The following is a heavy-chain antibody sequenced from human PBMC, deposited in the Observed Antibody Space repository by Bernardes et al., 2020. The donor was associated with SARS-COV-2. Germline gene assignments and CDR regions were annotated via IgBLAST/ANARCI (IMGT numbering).Heavy chain of an antibody. J-gene: IGHJ4*02. CDR3: AKVFAEYSSSWHDY. V-gene: IGHV3-23*01. Sequence: GGSLRLSCAASGFTFSNYAMTWVRQAPGKGLEWVSAISGSGGSTYYADSVKGRFTISRDNSKNTLYLQMNSLRAEDTAVYYCAKVFAEYSSSWHDYWGQGTLVTVSS. CDR2: ISGSGGST. CDR1: GFTFSNYA. D-gene: IGHD6-13*01.